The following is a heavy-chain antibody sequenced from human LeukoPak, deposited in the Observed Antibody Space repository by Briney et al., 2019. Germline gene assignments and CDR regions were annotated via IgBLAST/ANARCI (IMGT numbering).Heavy chain of an antibody. CDR3: ARHFDWNYGWFDP. CDR1: GGSISSYY. Sequence: SETLSLTCTVSGGSISSYYWSWIRQPPGKGLEWIGYIYTSGSTNYNPSLKSRVTISVDTSKNQFSLKLSSVTAADTAVYYCARHFDWNYGWFDPWGQGTLSPSPQ. V-gene: IGHV4-4*09. D-gene: IGHD1-7*01. J-gene: IGHJ5*02. CDR2: IYTSGST.